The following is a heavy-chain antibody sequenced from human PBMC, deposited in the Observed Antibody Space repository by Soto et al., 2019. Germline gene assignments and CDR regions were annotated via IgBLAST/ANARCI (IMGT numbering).Heavy chain of an antibody. CDR1: GYTFTSYA. CDR2: INAGNGAT. V-gene: IGHV1-3*01. Sequence: QVQLVQSGAEVKQPGASVKVSCKASGYTFTSYAIHWVRQAPGQGLEWVGWINAGNGATKYSQNLQDRVTITRDTSASTAYMELSSLKSEDTAVYYCARGVQFTNYWGQRTLVTVSS. J-gene: IGHJ4*02. CDR3: ARGVQFTNY.